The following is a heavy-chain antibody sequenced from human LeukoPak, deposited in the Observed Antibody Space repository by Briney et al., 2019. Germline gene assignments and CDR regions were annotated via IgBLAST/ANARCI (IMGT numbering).Heavy chain of an antibody. CDR1: GFTFSSYG. D-gene: IGHD6-13*01. CDR2: ISYDGSNK. V-gene: IGHV3-30*03. CDR3: ARVGSSISRHWFDP. Sequence: PGRSLRPSCAASGFTFSSYGMHWVRQAPGKGLEWVAVISYDGSNKYYADSVKGRFTISRDNSKNTLHLQMNSLRAEDTAVYYCARVGSSISRHWFDPWGQGTLVTVSS. J-gene: IGHJ5*02.